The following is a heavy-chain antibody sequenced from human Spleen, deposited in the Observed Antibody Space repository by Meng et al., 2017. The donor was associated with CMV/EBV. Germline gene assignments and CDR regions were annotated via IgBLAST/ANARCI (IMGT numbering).Heavy chain of an antibody. Sequence: SETLSLTCAVYGGSFSGYYWSWIRQPPGKGLEWIGEINHSGSTNYNPSLKRRVTISVDTSKNQFSLKLSSVTAADTAVYYCARVGRRYFDRYYFDYWGQGTLVTVSS. J-gene: IGHJ4*02. V-gene: IGHV4-34*01. CDR3: ARVGRRYFDRYYFDY. CDR1: GGSFSGYY. CDR2: INHSGST. D-gene: IGHD3-9*01.